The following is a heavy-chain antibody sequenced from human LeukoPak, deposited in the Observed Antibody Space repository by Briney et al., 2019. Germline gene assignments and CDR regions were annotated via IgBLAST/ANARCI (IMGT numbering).Heavy chain of an antibody. D-gene: IGHD2-21*02. V-gene: IGHV4-34*01. CDR1: GGSFSGYY. J-gene: IGHJ3*02. Sequence: SETLSLTCAVYGGSFSGYYWSWIRQPPGKGLEWIGEINHSGSTNYNPSLKSRVTISVDTSKNQFSLKLSPVTAADTAVYYCATSVTTILGAFDIWGQGTMVTVSS. CDR3: ATSVTTILGAFDI. CDR2: INHSGST.